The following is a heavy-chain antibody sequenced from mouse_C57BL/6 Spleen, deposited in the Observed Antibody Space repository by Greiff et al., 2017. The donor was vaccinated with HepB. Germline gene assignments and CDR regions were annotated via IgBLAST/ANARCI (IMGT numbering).Heavy chain of an antibody. Sequence: EVQVVESGGDLVKPGGSLKLSCAASGFTFSSYGMSWVRQTPDKRLEWVATISSGGSYTYYPDSVKGRFTISRDNAKNTLYLQMSSLKSEDTAMYYCARQKGYMGYDGGVDYWGQGTTLTVSS. V-gene: IGHV5-6*01. J-gene: IGHJ2*01. CDR2: ISSGGSYT. D-gene: IGHD2-2*01. CDR1: GFTFSSYG. CDR3: ARQKGYMGYDGGVDY.